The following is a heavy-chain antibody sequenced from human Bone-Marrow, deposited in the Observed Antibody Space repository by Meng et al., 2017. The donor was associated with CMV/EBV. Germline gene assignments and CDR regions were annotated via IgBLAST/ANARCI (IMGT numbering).Heavy chain of an antibody. CDR1: GFTFSSYS. CDR3: ARDRELLLSMDV. Sequence: GESLKISCAASGFTFSSYSMNWVRQAPGKGLEWVSSISSSSSYIYYADSVKGRFTISRDNAKNSLYLQMNSLRAEDTAVYYCARDRELLLSMDVWGQGTTVTVPS. D-gene: IGHD1-26*01. CDR2: ISSSSSYI. V-gene: IGHV3-21*01. J-gene: IGHJ6*02.